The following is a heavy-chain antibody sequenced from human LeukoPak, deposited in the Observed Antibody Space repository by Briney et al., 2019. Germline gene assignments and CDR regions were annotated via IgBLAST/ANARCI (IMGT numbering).Heavy chain of an antibody. CDR3: AREEKLYGLSTGYYRSHYFDF. D-gene: IGHD3-9*01. J-gene: IGHJ4*02. CDR1: GGSVNTYY. Sequence: SETLPLTCTVSGGSVNTYYWNWIRQPAGKGLEWIGRVYSSGSTSYNPSLKRRVTMSVDTSRNQFSLKVRSVTAADTAVYYRAREEKLYGLSTGYYRSHYFDFWGQGTPVTVSS. CDR2: VYSSGST. V-gene: IGHV4-4*07.